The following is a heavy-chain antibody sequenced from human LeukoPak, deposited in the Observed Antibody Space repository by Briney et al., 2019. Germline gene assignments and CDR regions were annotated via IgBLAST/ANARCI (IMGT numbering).Heavy chain of an antibody. D-gene: IGHD3-22*01. J-gene: IGHJ4*02. CDR1: GYSFTNYW. V-gene: IGHV5-51*01. CDR3: ARHPDDRSGYYDY. CDR2: IYPGDSDT. Sequence: GESLKISCKGSGYSFTNYWIGWVRQMPGKGLEWMGIIYPGDSDTRYSPSFQGQVTISADKSISTAYLQWSSLKASDTAMYYCARHPDDRSGYYDYWGQGTLVTVSS.